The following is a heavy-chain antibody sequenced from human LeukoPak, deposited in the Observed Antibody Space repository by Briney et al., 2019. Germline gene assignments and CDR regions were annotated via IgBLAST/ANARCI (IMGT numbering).Heavy chain of an antibody. CDR1: GGSISSSSYY. V-gene: IGHV4-39*07. Sequence: SETLSLTCTVSGGSISSSSYYWGWIRQPPGEGLEWIGSIYYSGRTYYNPSLKSRVTMSVDTSKNQFSLKLSSVTAADTAVYYCARAPKLSSGWGHWFDPWGQGTLVTVSS. CDR2: IYYSGRT. CDR3: ARAPKLSSGWGHWFDP. D-gene: IGHD6-19*01. J-gene: IGHJ5*02.